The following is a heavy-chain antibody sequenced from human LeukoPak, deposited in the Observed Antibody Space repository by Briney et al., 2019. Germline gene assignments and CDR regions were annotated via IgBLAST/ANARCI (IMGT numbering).Heavy chain of an antibody. D-gene: IGHD1-14*01. J-gene: IGHJ5*02. V-gene: IGHV4-39*07. CDR3: ARRRKLGNWFDP. Sequence: SGTLSLTCTVSGDSVRSGSNYWGWFRLPPGKGLEWIGSIYKTGNTYYNPSLKSRITISLDTSKNQFSLNLSSVTAADTAVYYCARRRKLGNWFDPWGQGTLVTVSS. CDR1: GDSVRSGSNY. CDR2: IYKTGNT.